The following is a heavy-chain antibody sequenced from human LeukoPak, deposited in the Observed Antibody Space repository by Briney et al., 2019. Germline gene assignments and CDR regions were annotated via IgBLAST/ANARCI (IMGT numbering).Heavy chain of an antibody. CDR2: IYSGDSDT. CDR3: ARQAGWLQENFQH. V-gene: IGHV5-51*01. D-gene: IGHD5-24*01. Sequence: HWESPKISCKGSGYSFTSYWIGWVRQMPGKGLEWRGTIYSGDSDTRYSPSFQGQVTISADKSISTAYLQWSSLKASDTAMYYWARQAGWLQENFQHWGQGTLVTVSS. CDR1: GYSFTSYW. J-gene: IGHJ1*01.